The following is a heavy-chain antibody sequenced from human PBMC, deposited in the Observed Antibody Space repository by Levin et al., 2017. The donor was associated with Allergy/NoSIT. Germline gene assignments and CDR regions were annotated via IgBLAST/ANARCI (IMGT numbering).Heavy chain of an antibody. CDR2: INQDGSAK. J-gene: IGHJ4*02. Sequence: GGSLRLSCTASGLTFSDYYMTWVRQAPGKGLEWVANINQDGSAKQFVDSVRGRFTISRDNAKNSVYLQMNNLRADDTAVYYCTTDPFDCASRGGFYGGWGQGTLVIVSS. CDR3: TTDPFDCASRGGFYGG. D-gene: IGHD2-15*01. V-gene: IGHV3-7*01. CDR1: GLTFSDYY.